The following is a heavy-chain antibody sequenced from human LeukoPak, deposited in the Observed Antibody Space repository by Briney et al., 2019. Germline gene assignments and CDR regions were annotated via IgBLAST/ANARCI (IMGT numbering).Heavy chain of an antibody. V-gene: IGHV3-23*01. D-gene: IGHD3-22*01. Sequence: GGSLRLSCAASGFTFSNYGMSWVRQAPGKGLEWVLSISGSGGSTYYADSVKGRFTISRDNSKNTLYLQMNSLRAEDTAIYNCAKDVDYYDSSGYFQPIDYWGQGTLVTVSS. CDR2: ISGSGGST. CDR3: AKDVDYYDSSGYFQPIDY. J-gene: IGHJ4*02. CDR1: GFTFSNYG.